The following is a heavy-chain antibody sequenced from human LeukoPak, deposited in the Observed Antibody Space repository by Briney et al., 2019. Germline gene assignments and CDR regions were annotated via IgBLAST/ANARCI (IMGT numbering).Heavy chain of an antibody. CDR2: IYYSGTT. V-gene: IGHV4-59*01. Sequence: SETLSLTCTVSGGSISYYYWSWIRQSPGKGLEWIGYIYYSGTTNYNPSLKSRVTISVDTSKNQFSLQLRSVTAADTAVYFCARRYSSGWSPAFDYWGQGILVTVST. CDR3: ARRYSSGWSPAFDY. D-gene: IGHD6-19*01. J-gene: IGHJ4*02. CDR1: GGSISYYY.